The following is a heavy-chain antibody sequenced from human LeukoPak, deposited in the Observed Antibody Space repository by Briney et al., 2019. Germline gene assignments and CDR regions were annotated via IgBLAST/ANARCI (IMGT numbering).Heavy chain of an antibody. CDR2: INHSGST. J-gene: IGHJ4*02. CDR3: ARGDYADGSGSYYSY. V-gene: IGHV4-34*01. CDR1: GGSFSGYY. D-gene: IGHD3-10*01. Sequence: PSETLSLTCAVYGGSFSGYYWSWIRQPPGKGLEWIGEINHSGSTNYNPSLKSRVTISVDTSKNQFSLKLSSVTAADTAVYYCARGDYADGSGSYYSYWGRGTLVTVSS.